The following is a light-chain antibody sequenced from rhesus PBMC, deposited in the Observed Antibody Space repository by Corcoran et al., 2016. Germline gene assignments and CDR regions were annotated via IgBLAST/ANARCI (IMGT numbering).Light chain of an antibody. CDR2: KAS. CDR3: QQYSSRPPT. Sequence: DIQMTQSPSSLSASVGDTVTITCRASQGISSWLAWYQQKPGKAPKLLIYKASSLQSGVPSRCRGSGSVTDFNLTISSLQSEDFATYYCQQYSSRPPTFGGGTKVEIK. CDR1: QGISSW. J-gene: IGKJ4*01. V-gene: IGKV1-22*01.